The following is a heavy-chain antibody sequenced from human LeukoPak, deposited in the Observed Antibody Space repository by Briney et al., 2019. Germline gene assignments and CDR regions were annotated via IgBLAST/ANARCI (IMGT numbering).Heavy chain of an antibody. Sequence: SETLSLTCAVYGGSFSGYYWNWIRQPPGKGLEWIGEINHSGSTNYNPSLKSRVTISVDTSKNQFSLKLSSVTAADTAVYYCARGWDYYDSSGPRGFFWYFDLWGRGTLVTVSS. V-gene: IGHV4-34*01. D-gene: IGHD3-22*01. J-gene: IGHJ2*01. CDR3: ARGWDYYDSSGPRGFFWYFDL. CDR2: INHSGST. CDR1: GGSFSGYY.